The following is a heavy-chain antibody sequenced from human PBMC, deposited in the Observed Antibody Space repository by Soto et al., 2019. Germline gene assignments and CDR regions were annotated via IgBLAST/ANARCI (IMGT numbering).Heavy chain of an antibody. J-gene: IGHJ4*02. CDR2: ISYDGSNK. D-gene: IGHD3-22*01. Sequence: QVQLVESGGGVVQPGRSLRLSCAASGFTFSSYAMHWVRQAPGKGLEWVAVISYDGSNKYYADSVKGRFTISRDNSKNTLYLQMNSLRAEDTAVYYCARVATLRSSGFPVDYWGQGTLVTVSS. V-gene: IGHV3-30-3*01. CDR3: ARVATLRSSGFPVDY. CDR1: GFTFSSYA.